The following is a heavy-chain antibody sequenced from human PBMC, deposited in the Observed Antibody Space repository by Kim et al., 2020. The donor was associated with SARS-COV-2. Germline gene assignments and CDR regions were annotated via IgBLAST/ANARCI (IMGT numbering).Heavy chain of an antibody. CDR1: GGSISSYY. Sequence: SETLSLTCTVSGGSISSYYWSWIRQPPGKGLEWIGYIYYSGSTNYNPSLKSRVTISVDTSKNQFSLKLSSVTAADTAVYYCARGWHWNFRRPWFDYWGQGTLVTVSS. CDR2: IYYSGST. D-gene: IGHD1-7*01. V-gene: IGHV4-59*13. CDR3: ARGWHWNFRRPWFDY. J-gene: IGHJ4*02.